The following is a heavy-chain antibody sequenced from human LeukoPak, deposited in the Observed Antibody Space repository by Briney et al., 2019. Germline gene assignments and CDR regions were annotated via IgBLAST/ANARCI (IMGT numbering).Heavy chain of an antibody. CDR1: GGSFSGYY. J-gene: IGHJ4*02. CDR3: AVGYCSGGSCPQHFDY. D-gene: IGHD2-15*01. Sequence: SETLSLTCAVYGGSFSGYYWSWIRQPPGKGLEWIGEINHSGSTNYNPSLKSRVTISVVTSKNQFSLKLSSVTAADTAVYYCAVGYCSGGSCPQHFDYWGQGTLVTVSS. CDR2: INHSGST. V-gene: IGHV4-34*01.